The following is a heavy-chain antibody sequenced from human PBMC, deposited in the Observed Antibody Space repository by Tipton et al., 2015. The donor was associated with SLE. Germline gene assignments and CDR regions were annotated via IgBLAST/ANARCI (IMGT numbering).Heavy chain of an antibody. Sequence: TLSLTCTVDGESLSGHYWIWIRQPPGKGLEWIGYIYTSGSTNYNPSLKSRVTISVDTSKNQFSLKLSSVTAADTAVYYCARDRRLIAAPSFWWYFDLWGRGTLVTVSS. CDR3: ARDRRLIAAPSFWWYFDL. D-gene: IGHD6-13*01. CDR1: GESLSGHY. J-gene: IGHJ2*01. CDR2: IYTSGST. V-gene: IGHV4-4*08.